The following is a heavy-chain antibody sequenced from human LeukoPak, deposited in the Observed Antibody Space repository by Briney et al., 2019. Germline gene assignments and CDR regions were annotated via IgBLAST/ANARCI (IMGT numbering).Heavy chain of an antibody. CDR1: DGSISRYL. Sequence: SETLSLTCAVSDGSISRYLWSWIRQPAGKGLEWLGRIHTSGTTTYSPSFQSRVTMSMDTSKKQISLRLSSVTAADTAVYYCAKYQKRFDFWGQGTLVTVSS. CDR2: IHTSGTT. CDR3: AKYQKRFDF. J-gene: IGHJ4*02. V-gene: IGHV4-59*10.